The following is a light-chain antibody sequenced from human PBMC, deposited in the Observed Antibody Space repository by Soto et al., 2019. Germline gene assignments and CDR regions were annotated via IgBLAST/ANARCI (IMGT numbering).Light chain of an antibody. CDR1: QGIGNS. J-gene: IGKJ1*01. CDR2: TAS. V-gene: IGKV1-27*01. CDR3: QKYDSAPWT. Sequence: DIQMTQSPSSLSASVGDRVTITCRASQGIGNSLAWYQQKPGRVPNLLMYTASTLLSAVPSRFSGSGSGTDFTLTISSLQPEHAASYYCQKYDSAPWTCGQGTKVEIK.